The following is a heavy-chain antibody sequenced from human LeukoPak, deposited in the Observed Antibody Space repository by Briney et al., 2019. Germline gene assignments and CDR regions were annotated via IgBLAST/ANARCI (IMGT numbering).Heavy chain of an antibody. D-gene: IGHD3-22*01. CDR1: GYTFTGYY. CDR2: INPNSGGT. CDR3: ARVVYYDYYYGMDV. V-gene: IGHV1-2*02. J-gene: IGHJ6*02. Sequence: ASVKVSCNASGYTFTGYYMHWVRQAPGQGLEWMGWINPNSGGTNYAQKFQGRVTMTRDTSISTAYMELSRLRSDDTAVYYCARVVYYDYYYGMDVWGQGTTVTVSS.